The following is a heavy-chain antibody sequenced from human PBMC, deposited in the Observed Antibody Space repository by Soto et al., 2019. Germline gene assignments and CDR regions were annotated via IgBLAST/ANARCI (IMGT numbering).Heavy chain of an antibody. Sequence: LVQSGPDVKKPGTSVKVSCKTSGFTFGSSAVQWVRQVRGQRLEWIGWIVVASGYSNVAQKFQDSVSPTRDLSTNTAFMELSSLTSEDSAMYYCAADVIGVAGDFDHWGQGTLVSVSS. CDR1: GFTFGSSA. J-gene: IGHJ4*02. CDR2: IVVASGYS. V-gene: IGHV1-58*01. D-gene: IGHD6-19*01. CDR3: AADVIGVAGDFDH.